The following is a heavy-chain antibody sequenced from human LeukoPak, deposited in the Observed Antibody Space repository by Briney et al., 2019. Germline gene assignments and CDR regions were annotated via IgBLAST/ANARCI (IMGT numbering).Heavy chain of an antibody. V-gene: IGHV4-59*01. Sequence: SETLSLTCTVSGGSISSYYWSWIRQPPGKGLEWIGYIYYSGSTNYNPSLKSRVTISVDTSKNQFSLKLSSVTAADTAVYYCARAMGIAAAASYNWFDPWGQGTLVTVSS. CDR2: IYYSGST. J-gene: IGHJ5*02. CDR3: ARAMGIAAAASYNWFDP. D-gene: IGHD6-13*01. CDR1: GGSISSYY.